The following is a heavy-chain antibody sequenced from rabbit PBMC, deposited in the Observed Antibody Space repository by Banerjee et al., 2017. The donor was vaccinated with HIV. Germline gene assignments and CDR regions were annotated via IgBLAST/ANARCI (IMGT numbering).Heavy chain of an antibody. Sequence: QEQLEESGGDLVEPEGSLTLTCTASGFSFSNKYVMCWVRQAPGKGLEWIACIYTGDDSAYYASWAKGRFTISKTSSTTVTLQMTSLTAADTATYFCARAGSSWGLDLWGQGTL. CDR1: GFSFSNKYV. V-gene: IGHV1S45*01. CDR2: IYTGDDSA. J-gene: IGHJ3*01. D-gene: IGHD4-2*01. CDR3: ARAGSSWGLDL.